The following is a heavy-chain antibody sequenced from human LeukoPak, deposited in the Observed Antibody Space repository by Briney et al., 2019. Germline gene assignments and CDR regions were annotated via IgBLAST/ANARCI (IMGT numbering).Heavy chain of an antibody. CDR3: ARASNSGYDYVGDY. CDR1: GGSISSGGYY. CDR2: IYYSGST. D-gene: IGHD5-12*01. Sequence: NPSQTLSLTCAVSGGSISSGGYYWSWIRQHPGKGLEWIGYIYYSGSTYYNPSLKSRVTISVDTSKNQFSLKLSSVTAADTAVYCCARASNSGYDYVGDYWGQGTLVTVSS. V-gene: IGHV4-31*11. J-gene: IGHJ4*02.